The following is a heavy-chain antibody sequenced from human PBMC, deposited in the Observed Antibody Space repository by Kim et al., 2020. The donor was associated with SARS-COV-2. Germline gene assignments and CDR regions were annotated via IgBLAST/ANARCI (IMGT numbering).Heavy chain of an antibody. CDR1: GFTFRNYA. J-gene: IGHJ4*02. D-gene: IGHD3-22*01. V-gene: IGHV3-30*04. Sequence: GGSLRLSCAASGFTFRNYAMHWVRQAPVKGLEWVAIISYDGNNKYGDSVKGRFTISRDISKNTLYLQLSSLRTEDTAVYYCAREWIDYDSSGFDYWGQGTLVTVSS. CDR3: AREWIDYDSSGFDY. CDR2: ISYDGNNK.